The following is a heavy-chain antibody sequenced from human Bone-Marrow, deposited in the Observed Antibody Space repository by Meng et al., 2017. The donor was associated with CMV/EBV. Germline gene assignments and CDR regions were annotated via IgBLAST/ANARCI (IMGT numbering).Heavy chain of an antibody. V-gene: IGHV3-53*01. Sequence: GESLKISCAASGFTVSSNYMSWVRQAPGKGLGWVSVIYSGGSTYYADSVKGRFTISRDNSKNTLYLQMNSLRAEDTAVYYCARDRSGSYYFDYWGQGTLVTVYS. CDR2: IYSGGST. J-gene: IGHJ4*02. CDR3: ARDRSGSYYFDY. D-gene: IGHD1-26*01. CDR1: GFTVSSNY.